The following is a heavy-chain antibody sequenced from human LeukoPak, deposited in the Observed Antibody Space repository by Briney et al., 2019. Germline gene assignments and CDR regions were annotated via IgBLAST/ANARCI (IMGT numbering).Heavy chain of an antibody. V-gene: IGHV1-2*02. D-gene: IGHD6-13*01. J-gene: IGHJ4*02. CDR3: ARSIAAAGTGDY. CDR1: GYTFTGYY. CDR2: INPNSGGT. Sequence: EASVKVSCKASGYTFTGYYMHWVRQAPGQGLEGMGWINPNSGGTNYAQKFQGRVTMTRDTSISTAYMELSRLRSDDTAMYYCARSIAAAGTGDYWGQGTLVTVSS.